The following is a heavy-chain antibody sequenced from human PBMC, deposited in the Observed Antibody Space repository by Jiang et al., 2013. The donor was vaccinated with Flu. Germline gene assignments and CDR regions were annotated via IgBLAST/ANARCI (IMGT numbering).Heavy chain of an antibody. J-gene: IGHJ4*02. CDR1: GYTFTGYY. CDR3: VRVVGGTSDY. D-gene: IGHD1-26*01. V-gene: IGHV1-2*02. CDR2: INANGGGT. Sequence: VQLVESGAEVKKPGASVKVSCKAGGYTFTGYYLNWVRQAPGQGLEWMGWINANGGGTNYAQKFQGRLTMTRDTSISTVYMELSRLRADDTAVYYCVRVVGGTSDYWGQGTLVTVSS.